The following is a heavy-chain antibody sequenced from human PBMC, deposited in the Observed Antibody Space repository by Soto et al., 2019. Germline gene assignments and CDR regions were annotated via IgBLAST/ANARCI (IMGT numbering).Heavy chain of an antibody. D-gene: IGHD6-13*01. CDR2: IYYSGST. J-gene: IGHJ5*02. CDR3: AARGIAAGWFDP. Sequence: SGTLSLTCSVSGGSISSYYWSWIRQPPGKGLEWIGYIYYSGSTNYNPSLKSRVTISVDTSKNQFSLKLSSVTAEDTAVYYCAARGIAAGWFDPWGQGTLVTVSS. CDR1: GGSISSYY. V-gene: IGHV4-59*01.